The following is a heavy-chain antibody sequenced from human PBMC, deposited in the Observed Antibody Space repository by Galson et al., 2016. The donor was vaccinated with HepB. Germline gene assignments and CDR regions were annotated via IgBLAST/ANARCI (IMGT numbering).Heavy chain of an antibody. J-gene: IGHJ2*01. CDR1: GFTFSSSG. D-gene: IGHD1-26*01. CDR2: ISYDGSKK. V-gene: IGHV3-30*19. Sequence: SLRLSCAASGFTFSSSGMHWVRQAPGKGLEWVALISYDGSKKYYADSVKGRFAMSRDNSKSTLNLQMNSLRVEDTAVYYCARGAGGSYYAYWYFDLWGRGTLVTVSS. CDR3: ARGAGGSYYAYWYFDL.